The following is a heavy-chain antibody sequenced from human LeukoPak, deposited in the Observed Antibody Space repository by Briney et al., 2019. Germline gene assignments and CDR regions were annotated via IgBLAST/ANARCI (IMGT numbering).Heavy chain of an antibody. CDR1: GGSISSYY. CDR2: IYYSGST. J-gene: IGHJ3*02. V-gene: IGHV4-59*12. Sequence: SETLSLTCTVSGGSISSYYWSWIRQPPGKGLEWIGYIYYSGSTNYNPSLKSRVTISVDTSKNQFSLKLSSVTAADTAVYYCARDPNEGAFDIWGQGTMVTVSS. CDR3: ARDPNEGAFDI. D-gene: IGHD1-1*01.